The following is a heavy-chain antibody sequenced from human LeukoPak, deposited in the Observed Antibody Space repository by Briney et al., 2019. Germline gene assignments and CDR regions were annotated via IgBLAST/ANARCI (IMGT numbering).Heavy chain of an antibody. J-gene: IGHJ3*02. Sequence: SETLSLTCTVSGGSISSYYWSWIRQPPGKGLEWIGYIYYSGSTNYNPSLESRVTISVDTSKNQFSLKLSSVTAADTAVYYCAREKDRWDAFDIWGQGTMVTVSS. CDR1: GGSISSYY. D-gene: IGHD4-23*01. CDR2: IYYSGST. V-gene: IGHV4-59*01. CDR3: AREKDRWDAFDI.